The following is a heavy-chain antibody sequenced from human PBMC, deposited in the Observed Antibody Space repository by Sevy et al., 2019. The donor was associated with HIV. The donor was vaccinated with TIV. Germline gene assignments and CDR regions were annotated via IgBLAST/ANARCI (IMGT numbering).Heavy chain of an antibody. CDR2: ISNSGTTI. Sequence: GGSLRLSCAASGFTFSSYEMNWVRQAPGKGLEWVSYISNSGTTISYSDSVRGRFSISRDNARNSLYLQMNSLRAEDTSVYYCARDLPPSATTVAHFDYWGQGTLVTVSS. CDR3: ARDLPPSATTVAHFDY. J-gene: IGHJ4*02. CDR1: GFTFSSYE. D-gene: IGHD4-17*01. V-gene: IGHV3-48*03.